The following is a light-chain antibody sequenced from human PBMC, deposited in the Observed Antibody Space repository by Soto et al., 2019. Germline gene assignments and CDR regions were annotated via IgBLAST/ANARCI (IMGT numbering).Light chain of an antibody. CDR3: CSYAGSSTLV. CDR2: EVS. J-gene: IGLJ2*01. V-gene: IGLV2-23*02. CDR1: SSDIGGYNY. Sequence: QSALTQPASVSGSPGQSITISCTGTSSDIGGYNYVSWYQQHPGKAPKLMIYEVSYRPSGVSNRFSGSKSGNTASLTISGLQAEDEADYYCCSYAGSSTLVFGGGTKVTVL.